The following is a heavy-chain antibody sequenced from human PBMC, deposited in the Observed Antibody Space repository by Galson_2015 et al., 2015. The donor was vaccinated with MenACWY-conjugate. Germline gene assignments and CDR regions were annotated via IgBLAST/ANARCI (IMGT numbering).Heavy chain of an antibody. Sequence: SLRLSCAASGFTFSSYAMSWVRQAPGKGLEWVSGFSGSSGSGGSTYYADSVRGRFTISRDSSKNTLYLQMDSLRAEDTAVYYCARGGGLIAAAPWGQGTLVTVSS. D-gene: IGHD6-13*01. V-gene: IGHV3-23*01. CDR2: FSGSSGSGGST. CDR1: GFTFSSYA. CDR3: ARGGGLIAAAP. J-gene: IGHJ5*02.